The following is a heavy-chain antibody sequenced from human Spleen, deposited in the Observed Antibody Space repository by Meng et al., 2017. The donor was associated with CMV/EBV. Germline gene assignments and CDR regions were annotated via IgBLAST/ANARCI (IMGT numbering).Heavy chain of an antibody. D-gene: IGHD5-18*01. V-gene: IGHV3-74*01. CDR2: LNSDGSGT. CDR3: ARDDGSYGSLNGMDV. CDR1: GFTFSSHW. Sequence: GGSLRLSCAASGFTFSSHWMSWVRQAPGKGLVWVSRLNSDGSGTSSADFVKGRFTISRDNAKNTVYLQMNNLRAEDTAVYYCARDDGSYGSLNGMDVWGRGTTVTVSS. J-gene: IGHJ6*02.